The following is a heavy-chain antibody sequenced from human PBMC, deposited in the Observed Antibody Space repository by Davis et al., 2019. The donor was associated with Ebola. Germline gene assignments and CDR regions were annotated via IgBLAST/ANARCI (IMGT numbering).Heavy chain of an antibody. Sequence: GGSLRLSCAASGFTFSSYGMHWVRQAPGKGLEWVAVIWYDGSNKYYADSVKGRFTISRDNSKNTLYLQMNSLRAEDTAVYYCARAERFLEWLFAFDYWGQGTLVTVSS. V-gene: IGHV3-33*01. CDR1: GFTFSSYG. D-gene: IGHD3-3*01. CDR3: ARAERFLEWLFAFDY. J-gene: IGHJ4*02. CDR2: IWYDGSNK.